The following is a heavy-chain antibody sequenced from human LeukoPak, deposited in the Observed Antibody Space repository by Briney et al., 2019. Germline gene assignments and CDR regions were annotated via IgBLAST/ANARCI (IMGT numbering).Heavy chain of an antibody. CDR3: ARDCLSYYRDY. Sequence: GGSLRLSCAASGFTFSSYWMSWVRQAPGKGLEWVGNINQDGSEKYYVDSVKGRFTISRDNAKNSLYLQMNSLRAEDTAVYYCARDCLSYYRDYWGQGTLVTVSS. CDR2: INQDGSEK. V-gene: IGHV3-7*01. CDR1: GFTFSSYW. J-gene: IGHJ4*02. D-gene: IGHD3-10*01.